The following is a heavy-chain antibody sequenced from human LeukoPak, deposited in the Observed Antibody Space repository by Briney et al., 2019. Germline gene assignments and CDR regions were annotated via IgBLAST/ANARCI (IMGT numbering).Heavy chain of an antibody. CDR2: IWYDGSNK. J-gene: IGHJ4*02. CDR1: GFTFSSYG. Sequence: GGSLRLSCVASGFTFSSYGMHWVRQALGKGLEWVAVIWYDGSNKYYADSVKGRFTISRDNSKNTLYLQMNSLRAEDTAVYYCARDRGADRFDYWGQGTLVTVSS. D-gene: IGHD3-10*01. V-gene: IGHV3-33*01. CDR3: ARDRGADRFDY.